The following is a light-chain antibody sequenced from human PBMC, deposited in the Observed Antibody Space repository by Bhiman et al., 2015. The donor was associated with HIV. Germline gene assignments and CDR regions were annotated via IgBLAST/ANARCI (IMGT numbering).Light chain of an antibody. CDR3: QAWDSSPNVV. CDR2: GNN. J-gene: IGLJ2*01. CDR1: SSQIGSNS. V-gene: IGLV1-44*01. Sequence: QTVVTQPPSASGTPGQRVTISCSGSSSQIGSNSVYWYQQLPGTTPKLLIYGNNQRPSGIPERFSGSKSGNTATLTISGTQAMDEADYYCQAWDSSPNVVFGGGTKLTVL.